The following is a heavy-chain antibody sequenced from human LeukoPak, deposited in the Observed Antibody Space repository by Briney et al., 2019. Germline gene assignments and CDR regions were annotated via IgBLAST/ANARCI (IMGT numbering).Heavy chain of an antibody. Sequence: GASVKVSCKASGYTFTGYYIHWVRQAPGQGLEWMGWINPNSGGTNYAQKFQGRVTMTRDTSISTAYMELSRLRSDDTAVYYCAREDTATMYYYYYSMDVWGQGTTVTVSS. V-gene: IGHV1-2*02. D-gene: IGHD5-18*01. CDR3: AREDTATMYYYYYSMDV. CDR1: GYTFTGYY. CDR2: INPNSGGT. J-gene: IGHJ6*02.